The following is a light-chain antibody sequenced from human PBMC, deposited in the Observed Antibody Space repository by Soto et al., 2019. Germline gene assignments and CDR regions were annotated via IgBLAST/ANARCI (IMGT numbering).Light chain of an antibody. V-gene: IGLV2-14*01. Sequence: QSALTQPASVSGSPGQSITISCTGTSSDVGGYNYVSWYQQHPGKAPKLMIYEVSNRPSGVSNRFSGSNSGNTASLTISGLQAEDEADYYCSSYTSSSTGVFGGGTHLTVL. J-gene: IGLJ3*02. CDR3: SSYTSSSTGV. CDR1: SSDVGGYNY. CDR2: EVS.